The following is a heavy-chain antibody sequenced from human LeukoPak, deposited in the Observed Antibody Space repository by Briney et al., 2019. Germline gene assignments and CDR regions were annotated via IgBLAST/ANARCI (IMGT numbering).Heavy chain of an antibody. V-gene: IGHV3-23*01. CDR3: ARESYGSGSAMPFYYYYYGMDV. CDR2: INGDGGRT. CDR1: GFTFSNSA. J-gene: IGHJ6*04. D-gene: IGHD3-10*01. Sequence: GGSLRLSCAASGFTFSNSAMTWVRQAPGKGLDWVSAINGDGGRTYHADSVKGRFTISRDNSKNTLYLQMNSLRAEDTAVYYCARESYGSGSAMPFYYYYYGMDVWGKGTTVTVSS.